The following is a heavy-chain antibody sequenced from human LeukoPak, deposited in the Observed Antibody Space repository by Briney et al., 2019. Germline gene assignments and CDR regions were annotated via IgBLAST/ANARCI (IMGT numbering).Heavy chain of an antibody. CDR2: IYHSGSI. J-gene: IGHJ3*01. D-gene: IGHD6-25*01. V-gene: IGHV4-38-2*02. CDR3: ARGPYSTGPWDA. CDR1: GYFIRSAYY. Sequence: SETLSLTCNVSGYFIRSAYYWGWIRQPPGKGLEWIGSIYHSGSIYYNPSLKSRVTISVDTSQNQVSLKVRSVTAADTAVYYCARGPYSTGPWDAWGQGTMVTVSS.